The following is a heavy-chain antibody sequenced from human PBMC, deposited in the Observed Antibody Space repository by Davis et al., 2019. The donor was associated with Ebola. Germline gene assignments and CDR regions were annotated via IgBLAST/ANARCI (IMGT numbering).Heavy chain of an antibody. V-gene: IGHV1-69*05. CDR1: GGTFSSYA. J-gene: IGHJ5*02. CDR3: ARAYQLLRPDWFDP. D-gene: IGHD2-2*01. CDR2: IIPIFGTA. Sequence: SVQVSCKASGGTFSSYAIIWVRQAPGQGLEWMGGIIPIFGTANYAQKFQGRVTMTRDTSTSTVYMELSSLRSEDTAVYYCARAYQLLRPDWFDPWGQGTLVTVSS.